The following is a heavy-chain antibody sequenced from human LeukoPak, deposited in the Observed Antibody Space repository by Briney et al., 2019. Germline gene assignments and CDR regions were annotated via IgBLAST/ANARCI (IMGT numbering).Heavy chain of an antibody. D-gene: IGHD6-13*01. CDR3: ARREVIAAAGTNWFDP. CDR1: GYSFTSYW. J-gene: IGHJ5*02. V-gene: IGHV5-51*01. CDR2: IYPGDSDT. Sequence: GESLKISCEGSGYSFTSYWIGWVRQMPGKGLEWMGIIYPGDSDTRYSPSFQGQVTISADKSISTAYLQWSSLKASDTAMYYCARREVIAAAGTNWFDPWGQGTLVTVSS.